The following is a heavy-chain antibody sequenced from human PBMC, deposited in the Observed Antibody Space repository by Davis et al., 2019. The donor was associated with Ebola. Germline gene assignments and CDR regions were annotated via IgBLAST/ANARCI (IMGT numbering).Heavy chain of an antibody. V-gene: IGHV4-34*01. J-gene: IGHJ6*02. Sequence: MPSETLSLTCAVYGGSFSGYYWSWIRQPPGKGLEWIGEINHSGSTNYNPSLKSRVTISVDKSKNQLSLKLSAVTAADTAVYYFARSYYYGMDVWGQGTTVTVSS. CDR2: INHSGST. CDR3: ARSYYYGMDV. CDR1: GGSFSGYY.